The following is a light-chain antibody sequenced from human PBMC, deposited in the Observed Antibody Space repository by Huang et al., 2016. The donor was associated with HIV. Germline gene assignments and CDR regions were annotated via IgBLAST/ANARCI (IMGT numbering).Light chain of an antibody. Sequence: DIVMTQTPLSLSVTPGQPASISCKSSQSLLHSDGKTYLYWYLQKPGQSPQLLIYEVSSRFAVAPDRFSGSVSGTDFTLKISRVEAEDVGFYYCMQGIHSWTFGQGTKVEIK. V-gene: IGKV2-29*02. CDR1: QSLLHSDGKTY. CDR3: MQGIHSWT. J-gene: IGKJ1*01. CDR2: EVS.